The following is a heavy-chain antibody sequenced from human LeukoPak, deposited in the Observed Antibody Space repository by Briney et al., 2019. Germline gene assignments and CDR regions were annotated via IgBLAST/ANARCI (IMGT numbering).Heavy chain of an antibody. D-gene: IGHD5-24*01. V-gene: IGHV3-30*02. J-gene: IGHJ4*02. CDR2: IRYDGSNK. Sequence: GGSLRLSCAASGFTFSSYGVHWVRQAPGKGLEWVAFIRYDGSNKYYADSVKGRFTISRDNSKNTLYLQMNSLRAEDTAVYYCAKDRVTMAVSSHDYWGQGTLVTVSS. CDR3: AKDRVTMAVSSHDY. CDR1: GFTFSSYG.